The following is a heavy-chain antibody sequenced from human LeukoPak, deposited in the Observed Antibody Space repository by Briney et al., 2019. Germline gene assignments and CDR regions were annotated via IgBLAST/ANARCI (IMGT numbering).Heavy chain of an antibody. CDR1: GGSVSSGSYY. D-gene: IGHD3-16*01. Sequence: SETLSLTCTVSGGSVSSGSYYWSWIRQPPGEGLEWIGYIYYSGSTNYNPSLKSRVTISVDTSKNQFSLKLSSVTAADTAVYYCAGDYIWGRLFWGQGTLVTVSS. CDR3: AGDYIWGRLF. CDR2: IYYSGST. J-gene: IGHJ4*01. V-gene: IGHV4-61*01.